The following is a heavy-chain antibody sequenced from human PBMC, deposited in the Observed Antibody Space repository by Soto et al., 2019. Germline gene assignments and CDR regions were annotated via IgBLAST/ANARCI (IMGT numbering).Heavy chain of an antibody. D-gene: IGHD4-17*01. Sequence: QVQLVQSGAEVKKPGSSVKVSCKASGGTFSSYTISWVRQAPGQGLEWMGRIIPILGIANYAQKFQGRVTITADNSTSTAYMARSSLRSKDTPVYYCARGPLYGAHERFVFMDWFAPWGKGTLLTVSS. CDR3: ARGPLYGAHERFVFMDWFAP. J-gene: IGHJ5*02. CDR2: IIPILGIA. CDR1: GGTFSSYT. V-gene: IGHV1-69*02.